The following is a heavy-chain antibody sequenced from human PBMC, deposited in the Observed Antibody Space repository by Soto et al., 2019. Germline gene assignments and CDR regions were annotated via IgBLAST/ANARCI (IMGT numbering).Heavy chain of an antibody. CDR1: GCSISSYY. D-gene: IGHD6-19*01. CDR2: IYYSGST. J-gene: IGHJ4*02. V-gene: IGHV4-59*01. Sequence: PSEALSLTCPVSGCSISSYYWSWLRPPPGKGLEWIGYIYYSGSTNYNPSLKSRVTISVDTSKNQFSLKLSSVTAADTAVYYCARDGGAGDFDYWGQGTLVTVSS. CDR3: ARDGGAGDFDY.